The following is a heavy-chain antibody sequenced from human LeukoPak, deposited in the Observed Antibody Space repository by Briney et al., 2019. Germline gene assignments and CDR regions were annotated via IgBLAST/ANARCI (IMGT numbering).Heavy chain of an antibody. CDR2: IYHSGST. V-gene: IGHV4-39*07. D-gene: IGHD3-3*01. CDR1: GGSISSGSYY. Sequence: SETLSLTCTVSGGSISSGSYYWGWIRQPPGKGLEWIGSIYHSGSTYYNPSLKSRVTISVDTSKNQFSLKLSSVTAADTAVYYCARPAYDFWSGYPHYFDYWGQGTLVTVSS. J-gene: IGHJ4*02. CDR3: ARPAYDFWSGYPHYFDY.